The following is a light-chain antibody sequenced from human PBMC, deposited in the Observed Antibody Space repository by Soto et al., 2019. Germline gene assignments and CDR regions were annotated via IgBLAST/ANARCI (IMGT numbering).Light chain of an antibody. V-gene: IGKV3-20*01. CDR3: QQYGSAPLT. Sequence: EIVLTQSPGNLSLSPGERATLSCRASQSVSTNYLGWYQQKPGQAHRLLIYSASSRAAGIPDRFSGSGSGTDFPLTISRREPEDVAVYYCQQYGSAPLTFGQGTKVEIK. J-gene: IGKJ1*01. CDR2: SAS. CDR1: QSVSTNY.